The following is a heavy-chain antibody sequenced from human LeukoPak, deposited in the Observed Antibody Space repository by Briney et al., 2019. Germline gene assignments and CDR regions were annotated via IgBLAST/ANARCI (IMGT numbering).Heavy chain of an antibody. CDR2: ISGSGGST. CDR1: GFTFSSYA. V-gene: IGHV3-23*01. J-gene: IGHJ6*02. CDR3: AKGGDTYYYYYGMDV. D-gene: IGHD5-18*01. Sequence: GGSLRLSCTASGFTFSSYAMSWVRQAPGKGLEWVSAISGSGGSTYYADSVKGRFTISRDNSKNTLYLQMNSLRAEDTAVYYCAKGGDTYYYYYGMDVWGQGTTVTVSS.